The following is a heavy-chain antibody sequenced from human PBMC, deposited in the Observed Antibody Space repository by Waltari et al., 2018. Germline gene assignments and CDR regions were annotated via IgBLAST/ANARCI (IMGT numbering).Heavy chain of an antibody. D-gene: IGHD1-7*01. V-gene: IGHV3-48*01. CDR3: ARGPHFNMANYYFDY. CDR2: ISSSSSTI. CDR1: GFTFSSYS. J-gene: IGHJ4*02. Sequence: EVQLVESGGGLVQPGGSLRLSCAASGFTFSSYSMNWLRQAPGKGLEWVSYISSSSSTIYYADSVKGRFTISRDNAKNSLYLQMNSLRAEDTAVYYCARGPHFNMANYYFDYWGQGTLVTVSS.